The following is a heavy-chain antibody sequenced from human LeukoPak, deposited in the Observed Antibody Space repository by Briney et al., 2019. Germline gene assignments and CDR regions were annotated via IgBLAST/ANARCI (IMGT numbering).Heavy chain of an antibody. CDR2: INQDGTEK. V-gene: IGHV3-7*01. D-gene: IGHD3-10*01. Sequence: GGSLRLSCAASGFSFSTYWMSWVRQAPGKGLEWVANINQDGTEKYYVDSVKGRFTVSRDYAKNSLYLQMNSLRVEDTAVYYCAKVAKYFYGPETYYFFEQWGQGTPVTASS. CDR1: GFSFSTYW. CDR3: AKVAKYFYGPETYYFFEQ. J-gene: IGHJ4*02.